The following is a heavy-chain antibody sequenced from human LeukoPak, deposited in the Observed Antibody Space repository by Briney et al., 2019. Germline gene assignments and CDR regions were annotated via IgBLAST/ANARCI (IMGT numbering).Heavy chain of an antibody. CDR1: GFPFSEYS. CDR3: ARDHGYCTNGVCYLFSFDY. Sequence: GGSLRLSCAASGFPFSEYSMNWVRQAPGKGLEWVSYISSSSSTIYYADSVKGRFTISRDNAKNSLYLQMNSLRAEDTAVYYCARDHGYCTNGVCYLFSFDYWGQGTLVTVSS. D-gene: IGHD2-8*01. V-gene: IGHV3-48*01. J-gene: IGHJ4*02. CDR2: ISSSSSTI.